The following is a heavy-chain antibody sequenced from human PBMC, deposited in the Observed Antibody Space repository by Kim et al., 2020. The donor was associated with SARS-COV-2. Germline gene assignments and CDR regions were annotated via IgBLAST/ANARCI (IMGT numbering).Heavy chain of an antibody. V-gene: IGHV4-30-2*01. CDR3: ARGYGSGSPYGMDV. Sequence: NTSLKIRVTLSVDRSKNQFSLKLSSLTAADTAVYYCARGYGSGSPYGMDVWGQGTTVTVSS. D-gene: IGHD3-10*01. J-gene: IGHJ6*02.